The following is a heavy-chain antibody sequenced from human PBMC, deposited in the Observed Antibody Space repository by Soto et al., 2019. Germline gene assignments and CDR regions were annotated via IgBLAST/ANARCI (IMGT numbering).Heavy chain of an antibody. CDR1: GGSISSGDYY. Sequence: QVQLQESGPGLVKPSQTLSLTCTVSGGSISSGDYYWSWIRQPPGKGLEWIGYIYYSGSTYYNPSRKSRVTISVDTSKNQFSLKLSSVTAADTAVYYCARDRGITMVRGVYHYFDYWGQGTLVTVSS. D-gene: IGHD3-10*01. CDR2: IYYSGST. V-gene: IGHV4-30-4*01. CDR3: ARDRGITMVRGVYHYFDY. J-gene: IGHJ4*02.